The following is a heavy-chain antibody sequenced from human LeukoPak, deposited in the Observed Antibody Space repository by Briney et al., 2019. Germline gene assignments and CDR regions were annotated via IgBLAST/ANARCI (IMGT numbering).Heavy chain of an antibody. J-gene: IGHJ4*02. Sequence: GGSLRLSCAASGFTFSSYAMSWVRQAPGKGLEWVSAISGSGGSTYYADSVKGRFTISRDNSKNTLYLQMNSLRAEDTAVYYCAKDFRDSSGYYVGYWGQGTLVTVSS. CDR3: AKDFRDSSGYYVGY. CDR1: GFTFSSYA. V-gene: IGHV3-23*01. CDR2: ISGSGGST. D-gene: IGHD3-22*01.